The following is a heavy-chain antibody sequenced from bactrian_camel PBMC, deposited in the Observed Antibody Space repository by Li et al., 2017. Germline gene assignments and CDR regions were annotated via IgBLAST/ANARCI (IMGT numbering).Heavy chain of an antibody. CDR1: GYIFTDCG. D-gene: IGHD7*01. V-gene: IGHV3S55*01. Sequence: VQLVESGGGSVQAGGSLKLSCAASGYIFTDCGMGWYRQVAGKERELVASLRYDGSAGYADSVKGRFTISQDNTKNTLYLQMNNLKPEDTATYYCAATRSAFSCSWPLVSARFENWGQGTQVTVS. J-gene: IGHJ4*01. CDR2: LRYDGSA. CDR3: AATRSAFSCSWPLVSARFEN.